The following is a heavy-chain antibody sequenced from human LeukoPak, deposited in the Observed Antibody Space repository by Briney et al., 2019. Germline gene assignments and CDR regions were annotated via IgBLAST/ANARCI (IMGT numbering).Heavy chain of an antibody. V-gene: IGHV5-10-1*01. D-gene: IGHD2-2*01. CDR3: ARHRRRGYCSSTSCYANLFDP. CDR2: IDPSDSYT. Sequence: GEALKISCTGSGYSFTSYWISWVRQMPGKGLEWMGRIDPSDSYTNYSPSFQGHVTISADKSISTAYLQWSSLKASDTAMYYCARHRRRGYCSSTSCYANLFDPWGQGTLVTVSS. J-gene: IGHJ5*02. CDR1: GYSFTSYW.